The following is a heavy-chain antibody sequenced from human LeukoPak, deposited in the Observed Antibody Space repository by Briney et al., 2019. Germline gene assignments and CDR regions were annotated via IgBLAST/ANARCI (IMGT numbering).Heavy chain of an antibody. Sequence: SVTVSCKASGGTFSSYAISWVRQAPGQGLEWMGGIIPIFGTANYAQKFQGRVTITADESTSTAYMELSSLRSEDTAVYYCAARYSGSYYYFDYWGQGTLVTVSS. CDR1: GGTFSSYA. CDR3: AARYSGSYYYFDY. V-gene: IGHV1-69*13. D-gene: IGHD1-26*01. CDR2: IIPIFGTA. J-gene: IGHJ4*02.